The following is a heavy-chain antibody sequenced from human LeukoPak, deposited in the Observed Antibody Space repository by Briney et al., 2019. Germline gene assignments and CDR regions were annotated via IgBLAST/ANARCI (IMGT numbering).Heavy chain of an antibody. J-gene: IGHJ4*02. CDR2: ITGAGDRT. CDR3: AKARYTSSGYHFAY. CDR1: GFTFSTCA. Sequence: SGGSLRLSCAASGFTFSTCAMSWVRQAPGKGLDWVSTITGAGDRTYYAESVKGRFTISRDNSNNAIFLQMDSLRAEDTALYYCAKARYTSSGYHFAYWGQGTLVSVSS. D-gene: IGHD6-13*01. V-gene: IGHV3-23*01.